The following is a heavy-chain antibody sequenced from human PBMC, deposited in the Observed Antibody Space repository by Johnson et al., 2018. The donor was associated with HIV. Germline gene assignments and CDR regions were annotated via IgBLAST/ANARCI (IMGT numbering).Heavy chain of an antibody. J-gene: IGHJ3*02. D-gene: IGHD3-22*01. CDR3: AKADDSSGFDAFDI. CDR1: GFTVSSNY. Sequence: VQLVESGGGLIQPGGSLRLSCAASGFTVSSNYMSWVRQAPGKGLEWVAVISYDGSNKYYADSVKGRFTISRDNSKNTLYLQMNSLRAEDTAVYYCAKADDSSGFDAFDIWGQGTMVTVSS. CDR2: ISYDGSNK. V-gene: IGHV3-30*18.